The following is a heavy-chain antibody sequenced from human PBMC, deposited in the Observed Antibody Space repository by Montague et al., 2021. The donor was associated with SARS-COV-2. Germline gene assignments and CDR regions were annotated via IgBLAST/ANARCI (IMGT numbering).Heavy chain of an antibody. J-gene: IGHJ4*02. CDR3: AHLIRYYDIFTGIPFDY. CDR1: GFSLSTPNVG. CDR2: IYSNDEK. D-gene: IGHD3-9*01. Sequence: PALVKPTQTLTLTCTFSGFSLSTPNVGVGWIRQPPGKALEWVAVIYSNDEKRYSPSLRNRFTITKDTAKNQVVLSLTYVDPVDTATYYCAHLIRYYDIFTGIPFDYWGQGSQVTVSS. V-gene: IGHV2-5*01.